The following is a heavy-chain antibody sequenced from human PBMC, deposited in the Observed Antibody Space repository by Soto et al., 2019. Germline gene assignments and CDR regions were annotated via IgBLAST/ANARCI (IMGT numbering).Heavy chain of an antibody. Sequence: PSETLSLTCAVSGYSISSGYYWGWIRQPPGKGLEWIGSIYHSGSTYYNPSLKSRVTISVDTSKNQFSLKLSSVTAADTAVYYCARGSPYCGGDCYSLYGMDVWGQGTTVTVSS. CDR2: IYHSGST. J-gene: IGHJ6*02. CDR3: ARGSPYCGGDCYSLYGMDV. V-gene: IGHV4-38-2*01. CDR1: GYSISSGYY. D-gene: IGHD2-21*02.